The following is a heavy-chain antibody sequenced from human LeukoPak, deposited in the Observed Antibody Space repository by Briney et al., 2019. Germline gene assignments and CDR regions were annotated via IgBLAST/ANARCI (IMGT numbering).Heavy chain of an antibody. Sequence: SETLSLTCAVYGGSFSGYYWSWIRQPPGKGLEWIGEINHSGSTNYNPSLKSRVTISVDTSKNQFSLKLSSVTAADTAVYYCARGRRSGSYYSAYYYYMDVWGKGTTVTVSS. V-gene: IGHV4-34*01. CDR1: GGSFSGYY. CDR3: ARGRRSGSYYSAYYYYMDV. CDR2: INHSGST. D-gene: IGHD1-26*01. J-gene: IGHJ6*03.